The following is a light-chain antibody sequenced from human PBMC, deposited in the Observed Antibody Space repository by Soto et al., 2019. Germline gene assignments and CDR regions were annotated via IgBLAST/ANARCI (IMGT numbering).Light chain of an antibody. J-gene: IGKJ1*01. V-gene: IGKV3-11*01. CDR3: QQRSNWPWT. Sequence: EIVLTQSPATLSLSPGERATLSCRASQSVSSYLAWYQQKPGQAPRLLIYDASNRATGIPARFSGSGSGTDFTLTISSLEPEDFAVYYCQQRSNWPWTFGQVT. CDR2: DAS. CDR1: QSVSSY.